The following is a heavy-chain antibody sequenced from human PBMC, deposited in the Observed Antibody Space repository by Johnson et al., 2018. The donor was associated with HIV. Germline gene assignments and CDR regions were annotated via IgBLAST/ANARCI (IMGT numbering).Heavy chain of an antibody. Sequence: VQLVESGGGVVQPGRSLRLSCEASGFTFSSYWMHWVRQAPGKGPEWVSVIYSGGSTYYADSVKGRFTISRDNSKNTLYLQMNSLRAEDTAVYYCASTRTGCGAFDIWGQGTMVTVSS. J-gene: IGHJ3*02. CDR3: ASTRTGCGAFDI. V-gene: IGHV3-66*01. CDR2: IYSGGST. D-gene: IGHD1-1*01. CDR1: GFTFSSYW.